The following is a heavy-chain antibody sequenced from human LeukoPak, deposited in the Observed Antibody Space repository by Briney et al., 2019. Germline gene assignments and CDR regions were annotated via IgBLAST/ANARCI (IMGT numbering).Heavy chain of an antibody. D-gene: IGHD6-19*01. CDR3: ARDSRQWLAFDY. CDR1: GFTFSSYS. J-gene: IGHJ4*02. V-gene: IGHV3-21*01. Sequence: GGSLRLSCAASGFTFSSYSMNWVRQAPGKGLEWVSSISSSSSYIYYADSVKGRFTISRDNAKNSLYLQMNSLRAEDTAVYYCARDSRQWLAFDYWGQGTLVTVSS. CDR2: ISSSSSYI.